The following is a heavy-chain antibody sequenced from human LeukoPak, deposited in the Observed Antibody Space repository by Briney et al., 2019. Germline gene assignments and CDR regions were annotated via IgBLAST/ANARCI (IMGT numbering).Heavy chain of an antibody. J-gene: IGHJ4*02. Sequence: GGSLKLSCAASGFIFSDSAMHWLRQACGKGLEWGGRIRSKAKSFATAYGEWVKGRLTVSRDDSKNTAYLQMNSLKTEDTALYYCTGHSSANGDYYFDSWGQGTPVTVSS. V-gene: IGHV3-73*01. CDR2: IRSKAKSFAT. D-gene: IGHD4-17*01. CDR3: TGHSSANGDYYFDS. CDR1: GFIFSDSA.